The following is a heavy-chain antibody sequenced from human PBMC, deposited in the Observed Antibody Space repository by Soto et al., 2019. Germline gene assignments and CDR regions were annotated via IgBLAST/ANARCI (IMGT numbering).Heavy chain of an antibody. D-gene: IGHD3-16*02. CDR2: IIPIFGTA. J-gene: IGHJ6*02. Sequence: ASVKVSCKASGGTFSRYAISWVRQAPGQGLEWMGGIIPIFGTANYAQKFQGRVTITADESTSTAYMELSSLRSEDTAVYYCARDRPGLRLGELSLYYYYGMDVWGQGTTVTVS. CDR3: ARDRPGLRLGELSLYYYYGMDV. CDR1: GGTFSRYA. V-gene: IGHV1-69*13.